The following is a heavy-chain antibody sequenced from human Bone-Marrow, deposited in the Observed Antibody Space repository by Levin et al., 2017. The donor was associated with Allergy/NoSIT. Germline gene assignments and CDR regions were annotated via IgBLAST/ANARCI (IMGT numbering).Heavy chain of an antibody. J-gene: IGHJ4*02. CDR1: GLNFRSSW. Sequence: PGESLKISCVVSGLNFRSSWMSWVRQAPGKGLEWVANMEQDGSEKYYVDSVKGRFTMSRDNAKNSMYLQMSSLRAEDTGVYYCVKSAYMDEGYWGQGTLVTVSS. CDR2: MEQDGSEK. V-gene: IGHV3-7*01. CDR3: VKSAYMDEGY. D-gene: IGHD1-14*01.